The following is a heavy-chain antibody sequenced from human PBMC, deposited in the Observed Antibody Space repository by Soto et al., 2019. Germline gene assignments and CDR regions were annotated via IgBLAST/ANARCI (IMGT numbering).Heavy chain of an antibody. CDR3: AREEAGYYYDSSGYNDAFDI. Sequence: PSETLSLTCTVSGGSISSGDYYWSWIRQPPGKGLECIGYIYYSGSTYYNPSLKSRVTISVDTSKNQFSLKLSSVTAADTAVYYCAREEAGYYYDSSGYNDAFDIWGQGTMVTVS. CDR1: GGSISSGDYY. V-gene: IGHV4-30-4*01. J-gene: IGHJ3*02. CDR2: IYYSGST. D-gene: IGHD3-22*01.